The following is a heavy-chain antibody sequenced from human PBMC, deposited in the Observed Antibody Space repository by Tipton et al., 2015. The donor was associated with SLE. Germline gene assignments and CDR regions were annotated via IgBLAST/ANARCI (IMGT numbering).Heavy chain of an antibody. J-gene: IGHJ3*02. CDR3: ARNGLVWVGEYAFDI. V-gene: IGHV4-31*03. Sequence: TLSLTCTVSGVSISSRGYFWSWYRQHPGEGLEWIGYISASGEGASNASLKSRLTISFDTSKNEFSMNLRSVTAADTAVYFCARNGLVWVGEYAFDIWGQGTEVTVSS. CDR2: ISASGEG. D-gene: IGHD2-2*03. CDR1: GVSISSRGYF.